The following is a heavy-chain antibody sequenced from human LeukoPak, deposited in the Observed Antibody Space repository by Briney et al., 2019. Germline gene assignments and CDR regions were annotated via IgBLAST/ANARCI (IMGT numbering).Heavy chain of an antibody. CDR2: IRNRANSYIT. V-gene: IGHV3-72*01. J-gene: IGHJ4*02. CDR3: TRLNYYDGSGYYPDY. CDR1: GFTFSDHH. Sequence: GESLKISCAASGFTFSDHHMDWVRQAPGGGLEWVGRIRNRANSYITKYAAPVTGRFTISRDDSKNSMFLQMNSLRTEDTAVYYCTRLNYYDGSGYYPDYWGQGTLVTVSS. D-gene: IGHD3-22*01.